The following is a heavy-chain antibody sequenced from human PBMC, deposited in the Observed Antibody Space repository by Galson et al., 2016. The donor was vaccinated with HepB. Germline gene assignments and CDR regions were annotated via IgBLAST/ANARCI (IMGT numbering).Heavy chain of an antibody. V-gene: IGHV1-69*13. CDR1: GGTFSSYG. CDR3: ARAQRDYCGGDCYYDAFDI. CDR2: IIPMFGTA. Sequence: SVKVSCKASGGTFSSYGISWVRQAPGQGLEWMGGIIPMFGTASYAQKFQGRVRITADESTSTAYMELSSLRSEDTAVYYCARAQRDYCGGDCYYDAFDIWGQGTEVTVSS. D-gene: IGHD2-21*02. J-gene: IGHJ3*02.